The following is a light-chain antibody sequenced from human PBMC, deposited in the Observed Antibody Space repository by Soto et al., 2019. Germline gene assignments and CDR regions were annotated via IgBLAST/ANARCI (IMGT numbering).Light chain of an antibody. J-gene: IGKJ5*01. V-gene: IGKV3-15*01. CDR1: QSVSSN. CDR3: QQYNNWPPGGIT. CDR2: GAS. Sequence: EIVMTQSPATLSVSPGERATLSCRASQSVSSNLAWYQQKPGQAPRLLIYGASTRATGIPARFSGSGSGTEFTLTISSLQSEDFAVYYYQQYNNWPPGGITFGQGTRLEIK.